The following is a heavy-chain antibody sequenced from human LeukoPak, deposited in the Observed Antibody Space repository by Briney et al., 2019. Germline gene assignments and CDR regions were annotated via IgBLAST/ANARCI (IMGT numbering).Heavy chain of an antibody. CDR3: ARDYKYYPDY. V-gene: IGHV3-74*01. J-gene: IGHJ4*02. Sequence: PGGSLRLSCAASGLTFSSYWMHWVRQAPGKGLVWVSSINTDGSTTTYADSVKGRFTISRDNAKNTLYLQMNSLRAEDTAVYYCARDYKYYPDYWGQGTLVTVSS. CDR2: INTDGSTT. CDR1: GLTFSSYW. D-gene: IGHD3-10*01.